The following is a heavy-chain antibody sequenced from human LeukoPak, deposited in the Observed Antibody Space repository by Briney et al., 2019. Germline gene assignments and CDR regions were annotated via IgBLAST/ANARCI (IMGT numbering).Heavy chain of an antibody. CDR3: ARDSTQPGPVVVAATYAGFDY. D-gene: IGHD2-15*01. Sequence: GGSLRLSCAASGFTFDDYGMSWVRQAPGKGLEWVSAINWNGGSTGYADSVKGRFTISRDNAKNSLYLQMHSLRAKDTALYYCARDSTQPGPVVVAATYAGFDYWGQGTLVTVSS. V-gene: IGHV3-20*04. CDR2: INWNGGST. J-gene: IGHJ4*02. CDR1: GFTFDDYG.